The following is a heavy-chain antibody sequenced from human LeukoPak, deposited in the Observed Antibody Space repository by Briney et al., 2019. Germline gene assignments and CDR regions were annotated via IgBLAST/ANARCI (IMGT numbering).Heavy chain of an antibody. D-gene: IGHD3-16*01. CDR2: IYYSGST. V-gene: IGHV4-59*01. J-gene: IGHJ6*03. CDR1: GGSISSYY. Sequence: PSETLSLTCTVSGGSISSYYWSWIRQPPGKGLEWIGYIYYSGSTNYNPSLKSRVTISVDTSKNQFSLKLSSVTAADTAVYYCARGLIMTKTKDSFNYYYYYMDVWGKGTTVTVSS. CDR3: ARGLIMTKTKDSFNYYYYYMDV.